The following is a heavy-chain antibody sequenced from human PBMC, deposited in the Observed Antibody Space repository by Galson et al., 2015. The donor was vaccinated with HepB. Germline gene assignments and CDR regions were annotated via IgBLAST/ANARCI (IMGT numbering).Heavy chain of an antibody. CDR1: GFTFSSYS. V-gene: IGHV3-21*01. Sequence: SLRLSCAASGFTFSSYSMNWVRQAPGKGLEWVSSISSSSSKIYYADSVKGRFTISRDNAKNSLYLQMNSLRAEDTAVYYCARDLGYYDILPVYYPFDYWGQRSLVTVSS. CDR3: ARDLGYYDILPVYYPFDY. CDR2: ISSSSSKI. J-gene: IGHJ4*02. D-gene: IGHD3-9*01.